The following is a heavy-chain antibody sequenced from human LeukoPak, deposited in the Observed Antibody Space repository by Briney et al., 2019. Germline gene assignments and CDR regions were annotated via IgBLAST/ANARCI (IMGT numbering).Heavy chain of an antibody. CDR3: ARTYGSGSYGWFDP. Sequence: SETLSLTCTVSGGSISSSSYYWGWIRQPPGKGLEWIGEINHSGSTNYNPSLKSRVTISVDTSKNQFSLKLSSVTAADTAVYYCARTYGSGSYGWFDPWGQGTLVTVSS. D-gene: IGHD3-10*01. CDR2: INHSGST. CDR1: GGSISSSSYY. J-gene: IGHJ5*02. V-gene: IGHV4-39*07.